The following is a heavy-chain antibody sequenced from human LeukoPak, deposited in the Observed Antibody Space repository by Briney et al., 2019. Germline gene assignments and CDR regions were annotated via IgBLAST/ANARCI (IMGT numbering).Heavy chain of an antibody. V-gene: IGHV4-39*07. J-gene: IGHJ4*02. CDR1: GGSISSSSYY. CDR2: INHSGST. Sequence: SETLSLTCTVSGGSISSSSYYWGWIRQPPGKGLEWVGEINHSGSTNYNPSLKSRVTISVDTSKNQFSLKLSSVTAADTAVYYCARGKRYYYGSGSYPYFDYWGQGTLVTVSS. CDR3: ARGKRYYYGSGSYPYFDY. D-gene: IGHD3-10*01.